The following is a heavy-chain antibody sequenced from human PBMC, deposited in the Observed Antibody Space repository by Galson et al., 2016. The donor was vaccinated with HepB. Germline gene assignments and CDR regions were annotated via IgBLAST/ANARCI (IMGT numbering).Heavy chain of an antibody. Sequence: SETLSLTCTVSGASITNDKFFWGWLRQPPGKGLEWIGSISYSGLTNYNPSLQSRVSISVDTSKDHFSLGLKSVTAADTAVYFCARLAWEVLGWFDTWGQGTLVTVSS. CDR2: ISYSGLT. D-gene: IGHD1-26*01. V-gene: IGHV4-39*02. CDR1: GASITNDKFF. CDR3: ARLAWEVLGWFDT. J-gene: IGHJ5*02.